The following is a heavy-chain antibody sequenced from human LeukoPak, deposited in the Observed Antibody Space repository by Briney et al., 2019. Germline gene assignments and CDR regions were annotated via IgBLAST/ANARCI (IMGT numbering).Heavy chain of an antibody. CDR2: INPNSGGT. Sequence: ASVKVSCKASGYTFTGYSMHWVRQAPGQGLEWMGRINPNSGGTNYAQKLQGRVTMTTDTSTSTAYMELRSLRSDDTAVYYCARDLDQYSGRYGGFGHDFWGQGTLVTVSS. D-gene: IGHD1-26*01. CDR3: ARDLDQYSGRYGGFGHDF. V-gene: IGHV1-2*06. J-gene: IGHJ4*02. CDR1: GYTFTGYS.